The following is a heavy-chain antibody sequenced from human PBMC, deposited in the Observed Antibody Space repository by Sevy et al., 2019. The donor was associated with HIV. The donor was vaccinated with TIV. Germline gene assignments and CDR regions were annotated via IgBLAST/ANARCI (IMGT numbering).Heavy chain of an antibody. D-gene: IGHD4-17*01. J-gene: IGHJ4*02. CDR1: GGSFSGYY. CDR3: ASIYGDYGDY. V-gene: IGHV4-34*01. CDR2: INHSGST. Sequence: SETLSLTCAVYGGSFSGYYWSWIHQPPGKGLEWIGEINHSGSTNYNPSLKSRVTISVDTSKNQFSLKLSSVTAADTAVYYCASIYGDYGDYWGQGTLVTVSS.